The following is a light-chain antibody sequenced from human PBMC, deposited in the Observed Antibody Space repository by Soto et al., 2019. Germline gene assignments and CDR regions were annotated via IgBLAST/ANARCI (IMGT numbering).Light chain of an antibody. CDR3: QQVNSYPLT. CDR1: QGISSY. J-gene: IGKJ4*01. Sequence: DIRLTQSPSFLSASVGDRVTITCRASQGISSYLAWYQQKPGKAPKLLIYDASILQIGVPSRFSGSGSGTEFTLTISSLQPEDFATYYCQQVNSYPLTFGGGTKVEIK. CDR2: DAS. V-gene: IGKV1-9*01.